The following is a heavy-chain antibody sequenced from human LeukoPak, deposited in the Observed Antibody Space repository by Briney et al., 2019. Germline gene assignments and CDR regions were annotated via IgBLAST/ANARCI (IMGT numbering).Heavy chain of an antibody. CDR1: GGSISSSSYY. Sequence: PSETLSLTCTVSGGSISSSSYYWGWIRQPPGKGLEWIGSIYYSGSTYYNPSLKSRVTISIDPSKNQFSLKLSSVTAADTAVYYCAKDLEGLSVVITAFQHWGQGTLVTVSS. CDR3: AKDLEGLSVVITAFQH. CDR2: IYYSGST. V-gene: IGHV4-39*02. J-gene: IGHJ1*01. D-gene: IGHD3-22*01.